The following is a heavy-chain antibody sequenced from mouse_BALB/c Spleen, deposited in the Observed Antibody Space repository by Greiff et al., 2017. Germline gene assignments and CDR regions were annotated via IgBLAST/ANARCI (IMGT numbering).Heavy chain of an antibody. V-gene: IGHV5-17*02. CDR3: ARNGTYYDYDGFAY. CDR1: GFTFSSFG. J-gene: IGHJ3*01. CDR2: ISSGSSTI. Sequence: EVQVVESGGGLVQPGGSRKLSCAASGFTFSSFGMHWVRQAPEKGLEWVAYISSGSSTIYYADTVKGRFTISRDNPKNTLFLQMTSLRSEDTAMYYCARNGTYYDYDGFAYWGQGTLVTVSA. D-gene: IGHD2-4*01.